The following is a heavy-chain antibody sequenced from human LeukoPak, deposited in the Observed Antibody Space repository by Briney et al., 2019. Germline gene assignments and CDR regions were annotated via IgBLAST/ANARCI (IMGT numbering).Heavy chain of an antibody. CDR1: GFTFSSYA. J-gene: IGHJ3*02. Sequence: GGSLRLSCAASGFTFSSYAMHWVRQAPGKGLEWVAVISYDGSSKYYADSVKGRFTISRDNSKNTLYLQMNSLRAEDTAVYYCARVRDTAMVMDAFDIWGQGTMVTVSS. CDR2: ISYDGSSK. CDR3: ARVRDTAMVMDAFDI. V-gene: IGHV3-30*04. D-gene: IGHD5-18*01.